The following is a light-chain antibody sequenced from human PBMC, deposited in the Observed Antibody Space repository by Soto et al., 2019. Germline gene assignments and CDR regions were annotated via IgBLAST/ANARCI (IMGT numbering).Light chain of an antibody. V-gene: IGKV1-5*03. CDR2: KAS. J-gene: IGKJ1*01. CDR3: QQYNSYPWT. Sequence: DIQMTQSPSTLSASVGDRVTITCRASQSISSWLAWYQQIPGKAPKLLIYKASSLESGVPSRFSGSGSRTEFTLAVSSLQPDDCATYYCQQYNSYPWTFGQGTKVEIK. CDR1: QSISSW.